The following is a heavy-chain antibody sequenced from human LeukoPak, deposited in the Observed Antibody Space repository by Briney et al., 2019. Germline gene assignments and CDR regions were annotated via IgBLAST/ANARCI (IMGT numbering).Heavy chain of an antibody. CDR2: IYYSGST. J-gene: IGHJ4*02. Sequence: SETLSLTCTVSGGSMSSSSYYWGWIRQPPGKGLEWIGSIYYSGSTYYNPSLKSRVTISVDTSKNQFSLKLSSVTAADTAVYYCARGSYRAMDRFDYWGQGTLVTVSS. D-gene: IGHD1-26*01. V-gene: IGHV4-39*07. CDR3: ARGSYRAMDRFDY. CDR1: GGSMSSSSYY.